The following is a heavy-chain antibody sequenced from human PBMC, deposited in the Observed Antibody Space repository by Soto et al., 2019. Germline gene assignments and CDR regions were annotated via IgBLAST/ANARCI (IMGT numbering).Heavy chain of an antibody. CDR3: SRHSNRNYGLYCFDY. Sequence: SQTLSLNCTVCGDCISRYYSSWIRQSPGKGLERIGYIYYSGSTKYKPSLKSRVTISVDTSKNQFSLKVSSATAADTAVYYCSRHSNRNYGLYCFDYWGLGALVTVSS. CDR2: IYYSGST. CDR1: GDCISRYY. D-gene: IGHD4-4*01. J-gene: IGHJ4*02. V-gene: IGHV4-59*08.